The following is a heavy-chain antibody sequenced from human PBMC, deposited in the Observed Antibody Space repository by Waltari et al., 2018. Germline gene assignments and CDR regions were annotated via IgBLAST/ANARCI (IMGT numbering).Heavy chain of an antibody. J-gene: IGHJ4*02. CDR2: IWYDGSNK. V-gene: IGHV3-33*01. CDR1: GFPFSSYG. CDR3: ARDLYTYYYDSSGYYPLPLDY. Sequence: QVQLVESGGGVVQPGRSLRLSCAASGFPFSSYGMHLVRQAPGKVLAWVAVIWYDGSNKYYADSVKGRFTISRDNSKNTLYLQMNSLRAEDTAVYYCARDLYTYYYDSSGYYPLPLDYWGQGTLVTVSS. D-gene: IGHD3-22*01.